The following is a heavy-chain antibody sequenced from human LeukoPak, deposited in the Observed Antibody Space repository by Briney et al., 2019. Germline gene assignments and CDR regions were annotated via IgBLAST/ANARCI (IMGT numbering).Heavy chain of an antibody. CDR1: GFFCSTYW. Sequence: PGGSLRLSCTTAGFFCSTYWMNWVRQAPGKGLEWVAAIKQDGSEEYYVDSVKGRFIISRDNAKNSLYLQMSRLRVEDTALYYFASGVAFDYWGQGTLVTVSS. CDR2: IKQDGSEE. V-gene: IGHV3-7*01. CDR3: ASGVAFDY. D-gene: IGHD2-21*01. J-gene: IGHJ4*02.